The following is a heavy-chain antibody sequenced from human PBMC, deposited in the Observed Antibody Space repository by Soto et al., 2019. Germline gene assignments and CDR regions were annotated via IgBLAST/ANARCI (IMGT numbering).Heavy chain of an antibody. D-gene: IGHD2-15*01. Sequence: QVQLQQWGAGLLKPSETLSLTCAVYGGSFSGYYWSWIRQPPGKGLEWIGEINHSGRTNYNPSLKSRVTISVDTSKNQFSLKLSSVTAADTAVYYCARGLVYCSGGSCYGFYSDYWGQGTLVTVSS. CDR1: GGSFSGYY. CDR2: INHSGRT. CDR3: ARGLVYCSGGSCYGFYSDY. V-gene: IGHV4-34*01. J-gene: IGHJ4*02.